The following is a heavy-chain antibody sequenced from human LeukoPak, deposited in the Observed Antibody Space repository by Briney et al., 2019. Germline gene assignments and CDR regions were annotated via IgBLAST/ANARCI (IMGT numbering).Heavy chain of an antibody. V-gene: IGHV3-48*04. D-gene: IGHD2-15*01. CDR3: ARDEVGDGCSDY. J-gene: IGHJ4*02. CDR1: GFTFSSYS. Sequence: GGSLRLSCAASGFTFSSYSMNWVRQAPGKGLEWVSYISSSGSTIYYADSVKGRFTISRDNAKNSLYLQMNSLRAEDTAVYYCARDEVGDGCSDYWGQGTLVTVSS. CDR2: ISSSGSTI.